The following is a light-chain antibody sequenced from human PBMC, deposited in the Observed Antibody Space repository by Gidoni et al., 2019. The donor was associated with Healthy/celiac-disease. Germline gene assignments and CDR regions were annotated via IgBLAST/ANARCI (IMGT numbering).Light chain of an antibody. Sequence: DIQMTQSPSSLSASVRDRVTITCRASQGISNYLAWYQQKPGQVPKLLIYAASTLQSGVPARFSGSGSGTDFTLTISSLQPEDVATYYCQKYNSATWTFGQGTKVEIK. CDR1: QGISNY. CDR3: QKYNSATWT. V-gene: IGKV1-27*01. CDR2: AAS. J-gene: IGKJ1*01.